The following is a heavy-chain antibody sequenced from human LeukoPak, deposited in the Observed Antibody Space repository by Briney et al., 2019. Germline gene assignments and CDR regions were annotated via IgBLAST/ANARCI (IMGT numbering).Heavy chain of an antibody. J-gene: IGHJ4*02. Sequence: MASETLSLTCTVSGGSISSGGHSWNWIRQHPTEGLEWIGHIYYTGRTTYNPSVKSRVTISADTSKNQFSLKLNSVTAADTAVYFCASAPLGNSFGYMAYWGQGALVTVSS. D-gene: IGHD5-18*01. CDR3: ASAPLGNSFGYMAY. CDR2: IYYTGRT. V-gene: IGHV4-31*03. CDR1: GGSISSGGHS.